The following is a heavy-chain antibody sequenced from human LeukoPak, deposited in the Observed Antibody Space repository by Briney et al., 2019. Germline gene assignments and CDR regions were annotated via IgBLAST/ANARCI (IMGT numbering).Heavy chain of an antibody. J-gene: IGHJ4*02. CDR1: GFTFSSYN. Sequence: GGSLRLSCAASGFTFSSYNMHWVRQTPGRGRKWGAVISYDGSNKYYADSVKGRFTISKDNSKNTLYLQMDSLRAEDTALYSCAKEKGDYESSGLRLFDYWGQGTLVTVSS. D-gene: IGHD3-22*01. V-gene: IGHV3-30*18. CDR3: AKEKGDYESSGLRLFDY. CDR2: ISYDGSNK.